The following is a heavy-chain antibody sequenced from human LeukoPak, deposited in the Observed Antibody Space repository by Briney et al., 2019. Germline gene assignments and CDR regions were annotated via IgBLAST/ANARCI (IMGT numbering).Heavy chain of an antibody. V-gene: IGHV3-53*01. J-gene: IGHJ4*02. D-gene: IGHD3-22*01. CDR3: ARDGPGNYDSSSFDY. CDR1: GFTVSTRSNF. Sequence: GGSLRLSCAASGFTVSTRSNFMSWVRQAPGKGLEWVSSIWRGDSTFYADSVKGRFTISRDNSKNTIYLQMNSLRAEGTAVYYCARDGPGNYDSSSFDYWGQGTLVTVSS. CDR2: IWRGDST.